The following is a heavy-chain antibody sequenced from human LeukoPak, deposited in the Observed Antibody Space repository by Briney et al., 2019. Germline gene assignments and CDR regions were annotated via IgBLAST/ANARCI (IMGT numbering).Heavy chain of an antibody. CDR3: ATAPSNYYVNYYLDF. CDR2: IYYSGST. V-gene: IGHV4-59*01. Sequence: SETLSLTCTVSGGSISSYYWSWIRQPPGKGLEWIGYIYYSGSTNYNPSLKSRVTISVDTSKNQFSLKLSSVTAADTAVYYCATAPSNYYVNYYLDFWGQGTLVTVSS. J-gene: IGHJ4*02. CDR1: GGSISSYY. D-gene: IGHD3-10*02.